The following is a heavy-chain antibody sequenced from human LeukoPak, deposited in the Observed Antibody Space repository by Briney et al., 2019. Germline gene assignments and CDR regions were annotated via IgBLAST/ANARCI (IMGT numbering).Heavy chain of an antibody. CDR3: ARESLSGALGDY. CDR2: MSYDGNNI. Sequence: GGSLRLSCAASGFTFSSYWMSWVRQAPGKGLEWVAVMSYDGNNIYYADSVKGRFTISRDNSRSTLYLQMNSLRTEDTAVYYCARESLSGALGDYWGQGTLVTVSS. J-gene: IGHJ4*02. D-gene: IGHD2-8*02. V-gene: IGHV3-30-3*01. CDR1: GFTFSSYW.